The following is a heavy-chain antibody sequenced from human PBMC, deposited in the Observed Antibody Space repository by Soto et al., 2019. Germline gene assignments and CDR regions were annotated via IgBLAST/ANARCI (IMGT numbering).Heavy chain of an antibody. CDR2: IGTAGDT. D-gene: IGHD1-7*01. Sequence: GGSLRLSCAASGFTFSSYDMHWVRQATGKGLEWVSAIGTAGDTYYPGSVKGRFTISRENAKNSLYLQMNSLRAEDTAVYYCARAGQITGTLRVNWFDPWGQGTLVTVSS. CDR1: GFTFSSYD. V-gene: IGHV3-13*01. CDR3: ARAGQITGTLRVNWFDP. J-gene: IGHJ5*02.